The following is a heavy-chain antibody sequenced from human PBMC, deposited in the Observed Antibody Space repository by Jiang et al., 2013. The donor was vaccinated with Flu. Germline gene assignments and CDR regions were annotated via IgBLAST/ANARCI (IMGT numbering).Heavy chain of an antibody. CDR1: GFSFTSFW. J-gene: IGHJ4*02. CDR3: ARTGRGFSYASA. Sequence: GAEVKKPGESLKISCKGSGFSFTSFWIAWVRQMPGKGLEWLGRIDPNDSETNYSPSFQGHVTISVDKSTSTAYLEWNSLEASDSAIYYCARTGRGFSYASAWGQGT. V-gene: IGHV5-10-1*01. CDR2: IDPNDSET. D-gene: IGHD3-16*01.